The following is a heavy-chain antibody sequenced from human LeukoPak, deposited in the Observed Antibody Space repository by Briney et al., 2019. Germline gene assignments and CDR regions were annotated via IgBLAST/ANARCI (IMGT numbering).Heavy chain of an antibody. CDR3: ARVSDYDFWSGRFDP. Sequence: GGSLRLSCAASGFIFDDYGMTWVRHAPGKGLEWVSGINWNGYRTGYADSVRDRFTISRDNAKNSLYLQLNNLRAEDTALYHCARVSDYDFWSGRFDPWGQGTLVTVSS. CDR2: INWNGYRT. V-gene: IGHV3-20*01. J-gene: IGHJ5*02. CDR1: GFIFDDYG. D-gene: IGHD3-3*01.